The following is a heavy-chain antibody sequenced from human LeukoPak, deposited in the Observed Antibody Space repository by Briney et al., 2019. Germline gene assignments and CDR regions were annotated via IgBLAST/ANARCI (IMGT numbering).Heavy chain of an antibody. CDR3: ARQGGVGLLWFDP. D-gene: IGHD3-10*01. CDR2: IYPGDSDT. J-gene: IGHJ5*02. CDR1: GYSFTSYW. V-gene: IGHV5-51*01. Sequence: GGSLKISCKGSGYSFTSYWIGWVRLMPGKGLEWMGIIYPGDSDTRYSPSFQGQVTISADKSISTAYLQWRSLKASDTAMYYCARQGGVGLLWFDPWGQGTLVTVSS.